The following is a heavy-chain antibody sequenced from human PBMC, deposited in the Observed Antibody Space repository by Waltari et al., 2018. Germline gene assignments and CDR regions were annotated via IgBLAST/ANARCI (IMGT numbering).Heavy chain of an antibody. V-gene: IGHV3-9*01. D-gene: IGHD5-12*01. Sequence: VQLVESGGGVVQPGRSLRLSCAASGFIFEEYAMQWVRQAPGKGLEWVSGIGHNSRKRDYADSVTGRFTISRDNAKNSVYLQMNSLKTEDTAFYYCAKDRGEEDGGYDLDHWGQGTLVIVSS. CDR1: GFIFEEYA. J-gene: IGHJ4*02. CDR3: AKDRGEEDGGYDLDH. CDR2: IGHNSRKR.